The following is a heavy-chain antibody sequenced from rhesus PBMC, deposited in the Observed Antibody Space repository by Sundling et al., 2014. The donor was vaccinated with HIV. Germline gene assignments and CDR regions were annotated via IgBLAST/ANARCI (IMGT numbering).Heavy chain of an antibody. CDR3: ARTGGGRSPLDYYGLDS. D-gene: IGHD6-25*01. Sequence: QVNLQQWGEGLVKPSETLSLTCAVYGGSINVYQYWNWIRQPPGKGLEWIGSIGGNSGSRYYNPSLKSQVAISIDTSKKQFSLKLSSVTAADTAVYFCARTGGGRSPLDYYGLDSWGQGVVVTVSS. CDR1: GGSINVYQY. V-gene: IGHV4-73*01. J-gene: IGHJ6*01. CDR2: IGGNSGSR.